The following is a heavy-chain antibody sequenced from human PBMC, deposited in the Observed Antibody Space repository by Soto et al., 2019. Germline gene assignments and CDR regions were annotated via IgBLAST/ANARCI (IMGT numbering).Heavy chain of an antibody. Sequence: SETLSLTCTVSGGSISSYYWSWIRQPPGKGLEWIGYIYYSGSTNYNPSLKSRVTISVDTSKNQFSLKLSSVTAADTAVYYCARQVGEHYYYYMDVWGKGITVTVSS. CDR1: GGSISSYY. CDR3: ARQVGEHYYYYMDV. CDR2: IYYSGST. V-gene: IGHV4-59*08. J-gene: IGHJ6*03. D-gene: IGHD1-26*01.